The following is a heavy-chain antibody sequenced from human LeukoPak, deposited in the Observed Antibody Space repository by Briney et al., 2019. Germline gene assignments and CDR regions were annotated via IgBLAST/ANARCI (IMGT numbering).Heavy chain of an antibody. Sequence: GGSLRLSCAASGFTFDDYAMHWVRQAPGKGLEWVSLISGDGGSTYYADSVKGRFTISRDNSKNTLYLQMNSLRAEDTAVYYCARGSIAAAGGRFDYWGQGTLVTVSS. D-gene: IGHD6-13*01. J-gene: IGHJ4*02. CDR1: GFTFDDYA. V-gene: IGHV3-43*02. CDR2: ISGDGGST. CDR3: ARGSIAAAGGRFDY.